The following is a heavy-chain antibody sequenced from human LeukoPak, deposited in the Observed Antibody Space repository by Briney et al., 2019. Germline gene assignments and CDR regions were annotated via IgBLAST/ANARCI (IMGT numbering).Heavy chain of an antibody. CDR3: ATTYYCGSGSYYPAHY. Sequence: GESLKISCKGSGYSFTSYWIGWVRQMPGKALEWMGIIYPGDSDTRYSPSFQGQVTISADKSISTAYLQWSSLKASDTAMYYCATTYYCGSGSYYPAHYWGQGTLVTVSS. J-gene: IGHJ4*02. V-gene: IGHV5-51*01. CDR1: GYSFTSYW. D-gene: IGHD3-10*01. CDR2: IYPGDSDT.